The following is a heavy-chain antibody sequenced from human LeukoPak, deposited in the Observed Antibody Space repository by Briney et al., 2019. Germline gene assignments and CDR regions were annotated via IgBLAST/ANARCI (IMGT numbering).Heavy chain of an antibody. D-gene: IGHD3-10*01. CDR2: KSYDGSNK. CDR1: GFTFNNYA. CDR3: ARDSPRSGSYYTYYFDY. V-gene: IGHV3-30-3*01. J-gene: IGHJ4*02. Sequence: GGSLRLSCAASGFTFNNYAMHWVRQAPGKGLEWVAVKSYDGSNKYYADSVKGRFTISRDNSKNTLYLQMNSLRAEDTAVYYCARDSPRSGSYYTYYFDYWGQGTLVTVSS.